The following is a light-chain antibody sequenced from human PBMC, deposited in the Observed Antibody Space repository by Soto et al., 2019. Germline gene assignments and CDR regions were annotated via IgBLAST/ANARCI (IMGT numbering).Light chain of an antibody. V-gene: IGKV3-15*01. CDR3: QQYDKWPQT. Sequence: EIVMTQSPATVSVFPGERATLSCRASQSFGTNLAWYQQTPGQAPRLLIYGASIRATGVPDRFSGSGSGKKVTLTISSLRSEDFAVYYCQQYDKWPQTFGQGTKVEIK. J-gene: IGKJ1*01. CDR2: GAS. CDR1: QSFGTN.